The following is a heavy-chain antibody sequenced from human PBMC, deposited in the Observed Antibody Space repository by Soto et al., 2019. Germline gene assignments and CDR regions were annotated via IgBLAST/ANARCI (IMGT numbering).Heavy chain of an antibody. D-gene: IGHD3-16*01. J-gene: IGHJ4*02. CDR2: VNQDASEI. Sequence: EVQLVESGGGLVQPGGSLTLSCTASGFTYSDHWMSWGRQAPWKGLEWVANVNQDASEIYYVDSVKGRLTISRDNARSSLLLQMNSLRVEDTAVYYCVRAVGGRSAFWGQGTLVTVSS. CDR3: VRAVGGRSAF. CDR1: GFTYSDHW. V-gene: IGHV3-7*04.